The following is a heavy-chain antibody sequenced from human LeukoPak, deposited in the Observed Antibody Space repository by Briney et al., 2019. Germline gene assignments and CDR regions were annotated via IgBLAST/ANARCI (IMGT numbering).Heavy chain of an antibody. V-gene: IGHV1-69*13. J-gene: IGHJ5*02. Sequence: GASVTVSCTASGGTFSSYAISWVRQAPGQGLEWMGGIIPIFGTANYAQKFQGRVTITADESTSTAYMELSSLRSEDTAVYYCARDPVGPYSSSWYWFDPWGQGTLVTVSS. CDR2: IIPIFGTA. CDR3: ARDPVGPYSSSWYWFDP. D-gene: IGHD6-13*01. CDR1: GGTFSSYA.